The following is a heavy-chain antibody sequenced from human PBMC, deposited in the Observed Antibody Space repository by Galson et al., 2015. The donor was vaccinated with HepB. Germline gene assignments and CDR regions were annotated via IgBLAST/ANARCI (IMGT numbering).Heavy chain of an antibody. Sequence: PALVKPTQTLTLTCTFSGFSLSTSGVGVGWIRQPPGKALEWLALIYWDDDKRYSPSLKGRLAITKDTSKNQVVLTMTNMDPVDTATYYCAHEYYDILTGYGGWFDPWGQGTLVTVSS. J-gene: IGHJ5*02. CDR1: GFSLSTSGVG. CDR2: IYWDDDK. V-gene: IGHV2-5*02. D-gene: IGHD3-9*01. CDR3: AHEYYDILTGYGGWFDP.